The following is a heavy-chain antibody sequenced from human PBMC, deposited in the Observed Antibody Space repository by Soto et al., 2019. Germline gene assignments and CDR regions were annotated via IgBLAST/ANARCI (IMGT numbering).Heavy chain of an antibody. D-gene: IGHD3-3*01. CDR1: GGTFSSYA. J-gene: IGHJ6*02. CDR3: ARAAPRITIFGVVGPYGMDV. CDR2: IIPIFGTA. V-gene: IGHV1-69*13. Sequence: SVKVSCKASGGTFSSYAISWVRQAPGQGLEWMGGIIPIFGTANYAQKFQGRVTITADESTSTAYMELSSLRSEDTAVYYCARAAPRITIFGVVGPYGMDVWGQGTTVTVSS.